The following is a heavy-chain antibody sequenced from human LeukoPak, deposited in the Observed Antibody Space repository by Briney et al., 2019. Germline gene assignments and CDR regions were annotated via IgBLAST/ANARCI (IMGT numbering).Heavy chain of an antibody. V-gene: IGHV3-64D*06. CDR2: ISSNGATT. CDR3: VKDRSIAAPNNDFFDS. J-gene: IGHJ4*02. D-gene: IGHD6-6*01. Sequence: GGSLRLSCSASGFTFNRFYLHWVRQAPGKGLEFVSQISSNGATTYYADSVKGRFTISRDNSKNTLYLQMSSLRADDTAVYYCVKDRSIAAPNNDFFDSWGQGALVTVSS. CDR1: GFTFNRFY.